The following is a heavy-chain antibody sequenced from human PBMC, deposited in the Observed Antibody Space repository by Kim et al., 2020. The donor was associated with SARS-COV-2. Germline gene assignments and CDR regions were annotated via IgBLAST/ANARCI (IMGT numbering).Heavy chain of an antibody. V-gene: IGHV7-4-1*02. CDR3: ARGGIAGATMSEWGN. CDR1: GYTFTTYA. CDR2: INTNTGNP. J-gene: IGHJ4*02. D-gene: IGHD1-26*01. Sequence: ASVKVSCKASGYTFTTYAMDWVRQAPGQGLEWMGWINTNTGNPGYAQGFTGRFVFSLDTSASTAYLQISRLQAEDTAVYYCARGGIAGATMSEWGNWGQGTLVTVSS.